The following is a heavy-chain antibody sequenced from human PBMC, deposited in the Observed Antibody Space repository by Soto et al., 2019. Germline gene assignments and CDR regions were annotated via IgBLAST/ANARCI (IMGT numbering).Heavy chain of an antibody. CDR1: GDSVSSNSAT. Sequence: QVQLQQSGPGLVKPSQTLSLTCAISGDSVSSNSATWNWIRQSPSRGLQWLGRTYYRSKWFHDYAVSMESRXXIXPXRSKNQFSLQLISVTPEDTAVYYCARSITGSAYFDYWGQGTLVTVSS. CDR3: ARSITGSAYFDY. V-gene: IGHV6-1*01. CDR2: TYYRSKWFH. D-gene: IGHD3-10*01. J-gene: IGHJ4*02.